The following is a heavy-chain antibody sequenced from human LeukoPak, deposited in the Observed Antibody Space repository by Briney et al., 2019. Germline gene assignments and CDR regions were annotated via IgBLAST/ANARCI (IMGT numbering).Heavy chain of an antibody. V-gene: IGHV4-34*01. D-gene: IGHD3-22*01. CDR1: GGSFSGYY. CDR3: ARGGGGHYEDV. J-gene: IGHJ6*04. CDR2: INHSGST. Sequence: PSETLSLTCAVYGGSFSGYYWSWIRQPPGKGLEWIGEINHSGSTNCNPSLKSRVTISVDTSKNQISLKLSSVTAADTAVYYCARGGGGHYEDVWGKGTTVTISS.